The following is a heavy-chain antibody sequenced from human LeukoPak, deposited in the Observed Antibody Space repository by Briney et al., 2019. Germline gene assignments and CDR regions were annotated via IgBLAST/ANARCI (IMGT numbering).Heavy chain of an antibody. CDR3: ARRYNWNDRWD. V-gene: IGHV4-4*09. CDR2: IYTSGST. CDR1: GGSISSYY. J-gene: IGHJ4*02. D-gene: IGHD1-1*01. Sequence: SETLSLTCTVSGGSISSYYWSWIRQPPGKGLEWIGYIYTSGSTNYNPSLKSRLTISLDTSKNQFSLRLSSVTAADTAFYYCARRYNWNDRWDWGQGTLVTVSP.